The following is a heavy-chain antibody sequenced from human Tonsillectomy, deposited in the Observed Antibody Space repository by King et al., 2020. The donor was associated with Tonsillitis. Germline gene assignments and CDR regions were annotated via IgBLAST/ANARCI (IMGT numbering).Heavy chain of an antibody. CDR3: ARDANGPGALVDY. CDR2: INNEGSSST. D-gene: IGHD7-27*01. J-gene: IGHJ4*02. Sequence: VQLVESGGGLVQPGGSLRFSCAASGFTFSSYWMLWVRQAPGKGLVWVSRINNEGSSSTSYADSVTGRFTISRDNAKNTLYLQMNSLRAEDTGIYYCARDANGPGALVDYWGRGTLVSVSS. V-gene: IGHV3-74*01. CDR1: GFTFSSYW.